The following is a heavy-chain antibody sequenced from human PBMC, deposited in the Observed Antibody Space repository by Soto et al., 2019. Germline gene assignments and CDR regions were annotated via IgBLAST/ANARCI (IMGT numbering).Heavy chain of an antibody. D-gene: IGHD3-16*02. V-gene: IGHV1-3*01. CDR2: INAGNGNT. J-gene: IGHJ5*02. CDR3: ARSRGSYRYTYANWFDP. CDR1: GYTFTSYA. Sequence: ASVKVSCKASGYTFTSYAMHWVRQATGQRLEWMGWINAGNGNTKYSQKFQGRVTITRDTSASTAYMELSSLRSEDTAVYYCARSRGSYRYTYANWFDPWGQGTLVTVS.